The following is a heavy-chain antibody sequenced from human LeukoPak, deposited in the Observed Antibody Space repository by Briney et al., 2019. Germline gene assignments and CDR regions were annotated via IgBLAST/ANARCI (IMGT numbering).Heavy chain of an antibody. J-gene: IGHJ3*01. Sequence: GESLTPSRAASALTLGSYGVTWVRPPREKGLEWVSWFSATDGSAQNAESVKGGFTISRDNSKNSLYLQMNSLRDEDTPVYYSAKARIAAAGTGAFDVWGQGTMVSVSS. V-gene: IGHV3-23*01. CDR1: ALTLGSYG. D-gene: IGHD6-13*01. CDR3: AKARIAAAGTGAFDV. CDR2: FSATDGSA.